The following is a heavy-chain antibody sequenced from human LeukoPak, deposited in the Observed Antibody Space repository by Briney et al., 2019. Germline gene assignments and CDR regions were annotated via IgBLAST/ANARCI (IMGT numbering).Heavy chain of an antibody. CDR3: ARDGPF. CDR2: ISYSGTT. Sequence: SETLSLTCTVSGGSVNSGTYYWHWIRQPPGKGLEWVGYISYSGTTNYNPSLKSRVTISRDTSKNQFSLKLTSVTTAATAVYSCARDGPFWGQGTLVTVSS. CDR1: GGSVNSGTYY. V-gene: IGHV4-61*01. J-gene: IGHJ4*02.